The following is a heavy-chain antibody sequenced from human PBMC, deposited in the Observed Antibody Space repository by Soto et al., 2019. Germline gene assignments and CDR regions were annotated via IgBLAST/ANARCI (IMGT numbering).Heavy chain of an antibody. CDR3: ARDFRGMTTVTTFYFDY. CDR1: GFTFSSYS. D-gene: IGHD4-17*01. CDR2: ISSSSSYI. Sequence: EVQLVESGGGLVKPGGSLRLSCAASGFTFSSYSMNWVRQAPGKGLEWVSSISSSSSYIYYADSVKGRFTISRDNAKNSLYLQMNSLRAEDTAVYYCARDFRGMTTVTTFYFDYWGQGTLVTVSS. J-gene: IGHJ4*02. V-gene: IGHV3-21*01.